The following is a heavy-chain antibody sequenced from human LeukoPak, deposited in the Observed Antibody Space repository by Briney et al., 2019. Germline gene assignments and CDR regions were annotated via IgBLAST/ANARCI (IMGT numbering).Heavy chain of an antibody. CDR3: ARGPNYSGYGNFDY. CDR2: IYYTGST. D-gene: IGHD5-12*01. J-gene: IGHJ4*02. CDR1: GGSISRYY. V-gene: IGHV4-59*01. Sequence: SETLSLTCTVSGGSISRYYWSWIRQPPGKGLEWIGYIYYTGSTTYNPSLESRITISVDTSKNQFSLELTSVTAADTAVYYCARGPNYSGYGNFDYWGQGTLVTVSS.